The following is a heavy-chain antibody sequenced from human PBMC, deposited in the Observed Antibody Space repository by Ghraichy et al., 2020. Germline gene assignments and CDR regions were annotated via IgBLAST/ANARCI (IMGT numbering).Heavy chain of an antibody. CDR1: GFSFSSYS. V-gene: IGHV3-21*01. J-gene: IGHJ4*02. CDR3: VRGDSSGYYWTNNFDY. Sequence: LTCAASGFSFSSYSMNWVRQAPGKGPEWVSSISSSSRSINYADSVKGRFTISRDNAKNSLYLQMNSLRAEDTAVYYCVRGDSSGYYWTNNFDYWGQGTLVTVSS. D-gene: IGHD3-22*01. CDR2: ISSSSRSI.